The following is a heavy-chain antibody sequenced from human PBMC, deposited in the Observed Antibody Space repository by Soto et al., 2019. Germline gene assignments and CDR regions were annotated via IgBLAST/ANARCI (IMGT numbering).Heavy chain of an antibody. J-gene: IGHJ6*02. V-gene: IGHV3-30-3*01. CDR3: ARELSAARHYYYYGMDV. D-gene: IGHD6-6*01. Sequence: GGSLRLSCAASGFTFSSYAMHWVRQAPGKGLEWVAVISYDGSNKYYADSVKGRFTISRDNSKNTLYLQMNSLRAEDTAVYYCARELSAARHYYYYGMDVWGRGTTVTVSS. CDR1: GFTFSSYA. CDR2: ISYDGSNK.